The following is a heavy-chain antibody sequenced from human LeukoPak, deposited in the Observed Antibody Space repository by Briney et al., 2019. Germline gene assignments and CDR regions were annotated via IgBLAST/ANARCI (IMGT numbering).Heavy chain of an antibody. CDR1: GYTFTSYG. J-gene: IGHJ6*03. Sequence: ASVKVSCKASGYTFTSYGISWVRQAPGQGLEWMGWINAYNGNTNYAQKLQGRVTMTTDTSTSTAYMELRSLRSDDTAVYYCARDSTDIVVVPAAIHSSPMDVWGKGTTVTVSS. V-gene: IGHV1-18*01. CDR2: INAYNGNT. D-gene: IGHD2-2*02. CDR3: ARDSTDIVVVPAAIHSSPMDV.